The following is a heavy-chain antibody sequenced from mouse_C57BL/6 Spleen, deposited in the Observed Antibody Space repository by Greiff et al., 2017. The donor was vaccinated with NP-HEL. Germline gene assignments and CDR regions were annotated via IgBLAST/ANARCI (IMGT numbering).Heavy chain of an antibody. D-gene: IGHD4-1*01. CDR3: ARANWAYYYAMDY. J-gene: IGHJ4*01. Sequence: QVQLQQPGAELVRPGSSVKLSCKASGYTFTSYWMHWVKQRPIQGLEWIGNIDPSDSETHYNQKFKDKATLTVDKSSSTAYMQLSSLTSEDSAVYYCARANWAYYYAMDYWGQGTSGTVSS. CDR1: GYTFTSYW. V-gene: IGHV1-52*01. CDR2: IDPSDSET.